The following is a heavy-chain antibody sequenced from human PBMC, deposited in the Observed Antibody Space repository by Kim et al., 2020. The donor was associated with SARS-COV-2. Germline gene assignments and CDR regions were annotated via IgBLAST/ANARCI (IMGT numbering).Heavy chain of an antibody. CDR3: TTASAISEQLEIYYYYYGMDV. Sequence: GGSLRLSCAASGFTFSNAWMSWVRQAPGKGLEWVGRIKSKTDGGTTDYAAPVKGRFTISRDDSKNTLYLQMNSLKTEDTAVYYCTTASAISEQLEIYYYYYGMDVWGQGTTVTVSS. D-gene: IGHD6-13*01. CDR1: GFTFSNAW. V-gene: IGHV3-15*01. J-gene: IGHJ6*02. CDR2: IKSKTDGGTT.